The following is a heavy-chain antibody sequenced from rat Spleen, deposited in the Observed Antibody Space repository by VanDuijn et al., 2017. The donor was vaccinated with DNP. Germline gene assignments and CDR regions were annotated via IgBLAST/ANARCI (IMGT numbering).Heavy chain of an antibody. CDR2: IWNSGAT. CDR3: ARDRIIRGRGVMDA. J-gene: IGHJ4*01. CDR1: GFSLTSYN. D-gene: IGHD4-3*01. V-gene: IGHV2-41*01. Sequence: QVQLKESGPGLVQPSQTLSLTCTVAGFSLTSYNVHWVRQPPGKDLAGMGVIWNSGATQYNSALKSRLSISKDTSKSQVFLKMNSLQTEDTATYYCARDRIIRGRGVMDAWGQGASVTVSS.